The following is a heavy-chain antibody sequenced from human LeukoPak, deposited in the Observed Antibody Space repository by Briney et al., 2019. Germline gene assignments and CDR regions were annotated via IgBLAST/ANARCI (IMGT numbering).Heavy chain of an antibody. V-gene: IGHV1-2*02. Sequence: GASVKVSSTASGYTFTGYYMHWVRQAPGQGLEWMGWINPNSGGTNYAQKFQGRVTMTRDTSISTAYMELSRLRSDDTAVYYCAIMDSSGYVPVDYWGQGNLVTVSS. J-gene: IGHJ4*02. CDR1: GYTFTGYY. CDR2: INPNSGGT. CDR3: AIMDSSGYVPVDY. D-gene: IGHD3-22*01.